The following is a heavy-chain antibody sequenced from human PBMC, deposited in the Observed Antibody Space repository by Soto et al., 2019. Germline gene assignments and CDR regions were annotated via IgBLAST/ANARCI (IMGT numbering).Heavy chain of an antibody. CDR3: ARDLGAVPGLYYFDY. V-gene: IGHV1-69*06. CDR1: GGTFSSYA. CDR2: IIPIFGTA. Sequence: QVQLVQSGAEVQKPGSSVKVSCKASGGTFSSYAISWVRQAPGQGLEWMGGIIPIFGTANYAQKFQGRVTITADKSTSRAYMELSSLRSEDTAVYYCARDLGAVPGLYYFDYWGQGTLVTVSS. J-gene: IGHJ4*02. D-gene: IGHD6-13*01.